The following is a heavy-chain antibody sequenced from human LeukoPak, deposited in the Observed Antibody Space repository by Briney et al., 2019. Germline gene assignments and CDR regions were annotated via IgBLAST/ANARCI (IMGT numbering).Heavy chain of an antibody. CDR2: TYYRSTWYN. CDR1: GDSVSSNSVT. CDR3: ARRLTQYDCFDP. Sequence: SQTLSLTCAISGDSVSSNSVTWNWNRQSPSRGLEWLGRTYYRSTWYNDYAVSVRGRITVNPDTSKNQFSLHLNSVTPEDTAVYYCARRLTQYDCFDPWGQGILVTVSS. D-gene: IGHD2-2*01. J-gene: IGHJ5*02. V-gene: IGHV6-1*01.